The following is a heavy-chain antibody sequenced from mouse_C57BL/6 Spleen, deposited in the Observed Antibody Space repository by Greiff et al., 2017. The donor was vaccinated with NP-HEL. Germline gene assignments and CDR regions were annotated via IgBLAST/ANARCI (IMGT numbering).Heavy chain of an antibody. CDR1: GFTFSSYG. V-gene: IGHV5-6*01. CDR3: ARQANWDDYAMDY. Sequence: EVQLQESGGDLVKPGGSLKLSCAASGFTFSSYGMSWVRQTPDKRLEWVATISSGGSYTYYPDSVKGRFTISRDNAKNTLYLQMSSLKSEDTAMYYCARQANWDDYAMDYWGQGTSVTVSS. J-gene: IGHJ4*01. CDR2: ISSGGSYT. D-gene: IGHD4-1*01.